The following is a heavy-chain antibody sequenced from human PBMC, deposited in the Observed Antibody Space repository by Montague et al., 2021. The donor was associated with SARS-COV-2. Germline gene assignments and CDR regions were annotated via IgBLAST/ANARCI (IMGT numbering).Heavy chain of an antibody. J-gene: IGHJ6*02. D-gene: IGHD4-17*01. Sequence: SLRLSCAASGFTFSSYAMHWVRQAPGKGLEWVAVISYDGSNKYYADSVKGRFTISRDNSKNTLYLQMNSLRAEDTAVYYCARATAGSYYCGMDVWGQGTTVTVSS. CDR2: ISYDGSNK. V-gene: IGHV3-30*04. CDR3: ARATAGSYYCGMDV. CDR1: GFTFSSYA.